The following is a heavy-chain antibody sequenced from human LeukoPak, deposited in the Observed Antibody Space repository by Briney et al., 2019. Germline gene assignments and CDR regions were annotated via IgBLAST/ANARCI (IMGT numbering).Heavy chain of an antibody. J-gene: IGHJ4*02. Sequence: GGTLRLSCAASGFTFSSYGMSWVRQAPGKGLEWVSAISGSGGSTYYADSVKGRFTISRDNSKRTLYLHMDTLRVEDTAVYYCAKDLDSTNLYEGPEDFWGQGTLVTVSS. D-gene: IGHD2/OR15-2a*01. V-gene: IGHV3-23*01. CDR1: GFTFSSYG. CDR3: AKDLDSTNLYEGPEDF. CDR2: ISGSGGST.